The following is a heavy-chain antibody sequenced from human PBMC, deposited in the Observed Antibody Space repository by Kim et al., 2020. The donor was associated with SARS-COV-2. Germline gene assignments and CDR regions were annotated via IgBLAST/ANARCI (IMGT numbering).Heavy chain of an antibody. Sequence: GGSLRLSCAASGFTFSSYDMNWVRQAPGKGLEWVSYISRSGSTIKYADSVKGRFTLSRDNAKNSLYLQMNSLRAEDTAVYYCARESDVGGNDYWGQGTLVTVSS. V-gene: IGHV3-48*03. J-gene: IGHJ4*02. CDR1: GFTFSSYD. D-gene: IGHD6-19*01. CDR2: ISRSGSTI. CDR3: ARESDVGGNDY.